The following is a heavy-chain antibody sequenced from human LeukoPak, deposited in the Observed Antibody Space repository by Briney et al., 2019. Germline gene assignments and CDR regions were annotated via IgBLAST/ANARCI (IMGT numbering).Heavy chain of an antibody. V-gene: IGHV3-7*01. D-gene: IGHD3-22*01. CDR1: GFTFSSYW. CDR2: IKQDGSEK. Sequence: GGSLRLSCAASGFTFSSYWISWVRQAPGKGLEWVANIKQDGSEKYYVDSVKGRFTISRDNAKNSLYLQMNSLRAEDTAVYYCARRGTMIVVVGHYYFDYWGQGTLVTVSP. CDR3: ARRGTMIVVVGHYYFDY. J-gene: IGHJ4*02.